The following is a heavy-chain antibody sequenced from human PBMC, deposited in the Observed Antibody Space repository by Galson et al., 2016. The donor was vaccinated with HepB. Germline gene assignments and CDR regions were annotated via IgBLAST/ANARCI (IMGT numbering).Heavy chain of an antibody. J-gene: IGHJ3*01. CDR2: IYTGGNP. V-gene: IGHV4-30-4*01. D-gene: IGHD6-6*01. CDR1: GVSITVGDHY. CDR3: ARVVNDAFDL. Sequence: TLSLTCSVSGVSITVGDHYWSWIRQSPGKGLEWIGHIYTGGNPYYNPSLKSRLTLSMDRSENHFSLNLTSVTAADTAIYYCARVVNDAFDLWGQGTKVTVSS.